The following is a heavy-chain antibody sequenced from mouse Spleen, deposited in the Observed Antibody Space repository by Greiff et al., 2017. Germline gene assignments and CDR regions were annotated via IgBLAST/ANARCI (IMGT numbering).Heavy chain of an antibody. CDR3: ARGYSNYGRNAMDY. CDR1: GYTFTDYN. CDR2: INPNNGGT. D-gene: IGHD2-5*01. J-gene: IGHJ4*01. V-gene: IGHV1-18*01. Sequence: EVKLQESGPELVKPGASVKIPCKASGYTFTDYNMDWVKQSHGKSLEWIGDINPNNGGTIYNQKFKGKATLTVDKSSSTAYMELRSLTSEDTAVYYCARGYSNYGRNAMDYWGQGTSVTVSS.